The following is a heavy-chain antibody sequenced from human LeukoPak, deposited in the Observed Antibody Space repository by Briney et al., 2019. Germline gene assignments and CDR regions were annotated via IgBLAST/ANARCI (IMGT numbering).Heavy chain of an antibody. CDR3: ARANGAYKSFDN. Sequence: SETLSLTCTVSGGSISSGGYYWSWIRQHPGKGLEWIGYIYYSGSTYYNPSLKSRVTISVDTSKNQFSLKLSSVTAADTAVYYCARANGAYKSFDNWGQGTRVTVSS. D-gene: IGHD4-17*01. CDR1: GGSISSGGYY. CDR2: IYYSGST. J-gene: IGHJ4*02. V-gene: IGHV4-31*03.